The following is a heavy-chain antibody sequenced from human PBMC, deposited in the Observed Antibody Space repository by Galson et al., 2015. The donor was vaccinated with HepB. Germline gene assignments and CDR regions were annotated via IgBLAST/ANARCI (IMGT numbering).Heavy chain of an antibody. Sequence: SLRLSCAASGFTFSSYGMHWVRQAPGKGLEWVAVIWYDGSNKYYADSVKGRFTISRDNSKNTLYLQMNSLRAEDTAVYYCARDRRVAGFGELSPYFDYWGQGTLVTVSS. V-gene: IGHV3-33*08. J-gene: IGHJ4*02. CDR1: GFTFSSYG. CDR2: IWYDGSNK. CDR3: ARDRRVAGFGELSPYFDY. D-gene: IGHD3-10*01.